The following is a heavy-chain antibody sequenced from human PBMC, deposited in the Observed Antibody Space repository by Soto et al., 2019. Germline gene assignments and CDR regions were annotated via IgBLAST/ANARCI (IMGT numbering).Heavy chain of an antibody. J-gene: IGHJ6*02. Sequence: QVQLLQSGAEGKIPGSSVKVSCKASGGTFSSQAFRWVRQAPGQGLEWMGGIIPFFRATSYAQKFQGRITITADEYTSTAYMELSSLRSEDTAVYYCARDVPLNYYDGTYYYYAMDVWGQGTAVTVSS. D-gene: IGHD3-22*01. CDR3: ARDVPLNYYDGTYYYYAMDV. V-gene: IGHV1-69*01. CDR1: GGTFSSQA. CDR2: IIPFFRAT.